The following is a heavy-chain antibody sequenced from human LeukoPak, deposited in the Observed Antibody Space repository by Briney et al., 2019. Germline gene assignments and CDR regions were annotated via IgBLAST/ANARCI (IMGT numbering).Heavy chain of an antibody. CDR1: GFTFSNYA. CDR3: ARDWVYKIDY. CDR2: ISDDGNKK. Sequence: GRSLRLSCAASGFTFSNYAIHWVRQAPGKGLQWVTIISDDGNKKYYADSVKGRFTISRDNSKNTLILQMNSLRVEDTAVYYCARDWVYKIDYWGRGTLVTVSS. D-gene: IGHD5-24*01. V-gene: IGHV3-30*04. J-gene: IGHJ4*02.